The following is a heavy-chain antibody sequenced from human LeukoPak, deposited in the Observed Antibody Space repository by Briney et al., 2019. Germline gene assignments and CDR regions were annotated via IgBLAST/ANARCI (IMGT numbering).Heavy chain of an antibody. V-gene: IGHV4-34*01. J-gene: IGHJ4*02. D-gene: IGHD4-17*01. Sequence: SETLSLTSAVYGGSFSGYYWSWIRQPPGKGLEWIGEINHSGSTNYNPSLKSRVTISVDTSKNQFSLKLSSVTAADTAVYYCARSAVTTQLDYWGQGTLVTVSS. CDR2: INHSGST. CDR3: ARSAVTTQLDY. CDR1: GGSFSGYY.